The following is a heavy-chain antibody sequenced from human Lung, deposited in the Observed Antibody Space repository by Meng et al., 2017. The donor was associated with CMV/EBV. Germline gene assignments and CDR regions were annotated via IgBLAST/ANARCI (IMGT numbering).Heavy chain of an antibody. D-gene: IGHD6-13*01. CDR1: RFTFNDFE. J-gene: IGHJ6*02. CDR2: ISSSGYTI. Sequence: GESLKISCVVSRFTFNDFEMSWVRQAPGKGPEWVSYISSSGYTIYYADSVKGRFTISRDNAKNSLHLQMNNLSAEDTAVYYCARVGYSNAPAHYYYSLDVWGQGTXVTVSS. CDR3: ARVGYSNAPAHYYYSLDV. V-gene: IGHV3-48*03.